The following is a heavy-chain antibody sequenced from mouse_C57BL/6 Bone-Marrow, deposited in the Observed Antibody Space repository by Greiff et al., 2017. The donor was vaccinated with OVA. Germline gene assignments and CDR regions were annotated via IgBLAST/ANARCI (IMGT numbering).Heavy chain of an antibody. CDR2: ISNGGGST. J-gene: IGHJ2*01. Sequence: EVMLVESGGGLVQPGGSLKLSCAASGFAFSDYYMYWVRQTPEKGLEWVAYISNGGGSTYYPDTVKGRFTISRDNAKNTLYLQRSRLKSEDTAMYYCARQGLRRDVDYWGQGTTLTVSS. CDR1: GFAFSDYY. D-gene: IGHD2-4*01. CDR3: ARQGLRRDVDY. V-gene: IGHV5-12*01.